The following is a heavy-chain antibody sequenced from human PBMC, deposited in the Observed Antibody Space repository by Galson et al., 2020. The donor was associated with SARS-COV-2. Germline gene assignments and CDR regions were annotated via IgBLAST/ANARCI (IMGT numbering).Heavy chain of an antibody. J-gene: IGHJ4*02. CDR3: LSFSSTRDNY. CDR1: GFNFSDFA. CDR2: ISSNGGTS. Sequence: GGSLRLSCSASGFNFSDFAMHWVRQAPGKGLEYVSAISSNGGTSFYADSVNGRFTMSRDNAKNTFYLQMTGLRVEDTAFYYCLSFSSTRDNYWGQGTLVTVTS. D-gene: IGHD6-13*01. V-gene: IGHV3-64D*09.